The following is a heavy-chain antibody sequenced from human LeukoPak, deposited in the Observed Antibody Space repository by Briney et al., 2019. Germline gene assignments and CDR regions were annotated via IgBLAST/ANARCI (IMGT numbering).Heavy chain of an antibody. CDR3: ARELFSSGSCPDG. J-gene: IGHJ4*02. Sequence: GGSLRLSCSASGFTFSYCAIHWVRQAPGKGLEWVALIWSDGSNKYYADSVKGRITISRDNSKNTVYLQMSSLRAEDTAVYYCARELFSSGSCPDGWGQGTLVTVSS. CDR2: IWSDGSNK. V-gene: IGHV3-33*01. D-gene: IGHD3-10*01. CDR1: GFTFSYCA.